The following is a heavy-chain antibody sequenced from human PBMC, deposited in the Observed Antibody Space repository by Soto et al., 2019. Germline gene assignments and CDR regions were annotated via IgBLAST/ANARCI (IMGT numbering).Heavy chain of an antibody. J-gene: IGHJ5*02. Sequence: QVHLQESGPGLVKPSGTLALTCAVSGGSISSDKWWTWVRQPPGKGLEWIGEISHRGSTNYSPSFKRRLSLSVDTTNTQFSLRLTSLTAADTAVYYCAAIPLTSGVISGRFDPWGQGIMVTVSS. CDR1: GGSISSDKW. D-gene: IGHD3-3*01. CDR3: AAIPLTSGVISGRFDP. V-gene: IGHV4-4*02. CDR2: ISHRGST.